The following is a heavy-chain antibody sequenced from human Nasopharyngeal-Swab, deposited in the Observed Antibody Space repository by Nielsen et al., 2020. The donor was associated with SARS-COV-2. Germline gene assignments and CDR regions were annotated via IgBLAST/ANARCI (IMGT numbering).Heavy chain of an antibody. CDR1: GYAFTKYG. CDR2: IIPIFGTA. Sequence: SVKVSCKASGYAFTKYGISWVRQAPGQGLEWMGGIIPIFGTANYAQKFQGRVTITADESTSTAYMELSSLRYEDTAVYYCARVPTPEVYYYGMDVWGQGTSVTVSS. D-gene: IGHD1-14*01. J-gene: IGHJ6*02. V-gene: IGHV1-69*13. CDR3: ARVPTPEVYYYGMDV.